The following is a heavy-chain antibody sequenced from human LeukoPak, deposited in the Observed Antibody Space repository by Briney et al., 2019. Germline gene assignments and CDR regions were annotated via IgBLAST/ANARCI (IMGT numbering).Heavy chain of an antibody. CDR1: GGSISSYY. J-gene: IGHJ3*02. V-gene: IGHV4-59*08. CDR2: IYYSGST. Sequence: SETLSLTCTVSGGSISSYYWSWIRQPPGKGLEWIGYIYYSGSTNYNPSLKSRVTISVDTSKNQFSLKLSSVTAADTAVYYCARHCSSTSCPQTDAFDIWGQGTMVTVSS. D-gene: IGHD2-2*01. CDR3: ARHCSSTSCPQTDAFDI.